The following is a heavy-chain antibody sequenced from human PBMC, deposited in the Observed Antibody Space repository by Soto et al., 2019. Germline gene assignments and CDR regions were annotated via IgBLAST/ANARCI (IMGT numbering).Heavy chain of an antibody. V-gene: IGHV4-61*01. CDR1: GGSVSSGSYY. J-gene: IGHJ4*02. D-gene: IGHD6-19*01. CDR3: ARGGLYSSGWYRFDY. Sequence: SETLSLTCTVSGGSVSSGSYYWSWIRQPPGKGLEWIGYIYYSGSTNYNPSLKSRVTISVDTSKNQFSLKLSSVTAADTAVYYCARGGLYSSGWYRFDYWGQGTLVTVSS. CDR2: IYYSGST.